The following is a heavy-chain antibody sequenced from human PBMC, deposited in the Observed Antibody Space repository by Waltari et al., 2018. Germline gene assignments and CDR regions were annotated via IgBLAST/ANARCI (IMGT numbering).Heavy chain of an antibody. V-gene: IGHV1-2*02. CDR1: RYTFNDYY. CDR3: ARLRHWPEGNAFDM. D-gene: IGHD3-3*02. J-gene: IGHJ3*02. CDR2: VKPNSGGT. Sequence: QVQLVQSGAAEKKPGASVKVSCKASRYTFNDYYVHWVRQAPGQGLEWMGWVKPNSGGTNYAQKFQGRVTMTRDTSSSTAYMDLSRLTSDDTAVYFCARLRHWPEGNAFDMWGQGTMVIVSS.